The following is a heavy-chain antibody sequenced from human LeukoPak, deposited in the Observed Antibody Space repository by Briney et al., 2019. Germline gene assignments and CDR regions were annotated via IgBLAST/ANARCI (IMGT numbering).Heavy chain of an antibody. CDR3: AKGAYDYVEIAYFDY. CDR1: GFTFTNHA. D-gene: IGHD5-12*01. J-gene: IGHJ4*02. CDR2: LSDSGAST. Sequence: GGSLRLSCAASGFTFTNHAIAWVRLAPGKGLEWVSTLSDSGASTYYADSVKGRFTISRDTSKNTLYLQMNSLRDEDTAVYYCAKGAYDYVEIAYFDYWGQGTLVTVSS. V-gene: IGHV3-23*01.